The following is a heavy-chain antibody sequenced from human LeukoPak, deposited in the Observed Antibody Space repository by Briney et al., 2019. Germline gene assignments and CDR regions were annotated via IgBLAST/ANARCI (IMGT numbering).Heavy chain of an antibody. CDR2: ISGSGGST. J-gene: IGHJ4*02. V-gene: IGHV3-23*01. CDR1: GFTFSSYA. CDR3: AKRPYYDILTGHFDY. Sequence: PGGSLRLSCAASGFTFSSYAMSWVRQAPGKGLEWVSAISGSGGSTYYADSVKGRFTISRDNSKNTLYLQMNSLRAEDTAVYYCAKRPYYDILTGHFDYWGRGTLVTVSS. D-gene: IGHD3-9*01.